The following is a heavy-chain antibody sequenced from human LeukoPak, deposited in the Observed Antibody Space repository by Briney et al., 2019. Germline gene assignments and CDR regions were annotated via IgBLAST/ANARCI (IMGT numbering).Heavy chain of an antibody. D-gene: IGHD3-22*01. CDR3: ARDVRSYYYDSSGYDY. J-gene: IGHJ4*02. CDR1: GFTVSSNY. V-gene: IGHV3-66*01. CDR2: IYSGGST. Sequence: GGSLRLCCAASGFTVSSNYMSWVRQAPGKGLEWVSVIYSGGSTYYADSVKGRFTISRDNSKNTLYLQMNSLRAEDAAVYYCARDVRSYYYDSSGYDYWGQGTLVTVSS.